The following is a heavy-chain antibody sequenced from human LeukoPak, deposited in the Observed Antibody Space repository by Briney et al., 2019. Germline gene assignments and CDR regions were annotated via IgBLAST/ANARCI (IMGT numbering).Heavy chain of an antibody. CDR1: GGSISSSNW. D-gene: IGHD2-2*01. Sequence: SETLSLTCAVSGGSISSSNWWSWVRQPPGKGLEWIGEIYHSGSTNYNPSLKSRVTISVDKSKNQFSLKLSSVTAADTAVYYCAGWFCSNTNCYYDYWGQGTLVTVSS. V-gene: IGHV4-4*02. J-gene: IGHJ4*02. CDR3: AGWFCSNTNCYYDY. CDR2: IYHSGST.